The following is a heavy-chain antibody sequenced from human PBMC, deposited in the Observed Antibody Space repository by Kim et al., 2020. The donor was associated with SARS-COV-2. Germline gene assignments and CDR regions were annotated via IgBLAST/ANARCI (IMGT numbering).Heavy chain of an antibody. CDR2: T. CDR3: ASMAAPYGMDV. D-gene: IGHD6-13*01. V-gene: IGHV1-3*01. Sequence: TKYSQKFQGRVTITRDTSASTAYMELSSLRSEDTAVYYCASMAAPYGMDVWGQGTTVTVSS. J-gene: IGHJ6*02.